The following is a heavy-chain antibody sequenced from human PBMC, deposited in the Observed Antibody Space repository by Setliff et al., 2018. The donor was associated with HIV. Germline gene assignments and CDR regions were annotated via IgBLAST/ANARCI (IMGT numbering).Heavy chain of an antibody. CDR1: GGSISSGSYY. CDR3: ANSPYYYDSSGYSYFDY. CDR2: IFYSGST. V-gene: IGHV4-39*07. J-gene: IGHJ4*02. D-gene: IGHD3-22*01. Sequence: SETLSLTCTVSGGSISSGSYYWSWIRQPAGKGLEWIGSIFYSGSTYYNPSLKSRVTISVDTSKNQFSLKLSSVTAADTAVYYCANSPYYYDSSGYSYFDYWGEGTLVTVSS.